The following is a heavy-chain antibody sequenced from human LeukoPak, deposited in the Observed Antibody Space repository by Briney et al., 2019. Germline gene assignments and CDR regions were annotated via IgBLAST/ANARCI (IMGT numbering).Heavy chain of an antibody. V-gene: IGHV1-8*02. CDR2: MNPNSGNT. J-gene: IGHJ4*02. Sequence: ASVKVSCKASGYTFTGYYMHWVRQATGQGLEWMGWMNPNSGNTGYAQKFQGRVTMTRNTSVSTAYMELSSLRSEDTAVYYCARAKYSGSYSIPDYWGQETLVTVSS. D-gene: IGHD1-26*01. CDR1: GYTFTGYY. CDR3: ARAKYSGSYSIPDY.